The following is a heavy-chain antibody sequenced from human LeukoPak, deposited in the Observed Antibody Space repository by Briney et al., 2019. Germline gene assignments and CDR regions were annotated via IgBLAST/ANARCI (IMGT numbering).Heavy chain of an antibody. V-gene: IGHV3-53*01. Sequence: GGSLRLSCAASGFPFSDFYMTWIRQAPGKGLEGVSVIYSGGTTYYADSVKGRFTISRDNSKNTLYLQMNSLRAEDTAVYYCARDGPYCSGDYCYWGGFDYWGQGTLVTVSS. CDR3: ARDGPYCSGDYCYWGGFDY. J-gene: IGHJ4*02. CDR1: GFPFSDFY. CDR2: IYSGGTT. D-gene: IGHD2-15*01.